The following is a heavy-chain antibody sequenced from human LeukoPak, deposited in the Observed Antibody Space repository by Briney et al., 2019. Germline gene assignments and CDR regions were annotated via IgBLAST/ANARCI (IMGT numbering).Heavy chain of an antibody. D-gene: IGHD6-6*01. CDR2: ISTYNGNT. Sequence: ASVKVSCKGSGYTFSSYGISWVRQAPGQGLEWMGWISTYNGNTNYAQNPQGRVTMTTDTSTSTAYMEVRSLRSDDTAVYYCATTIGARLMYFDYWGQGTLVTVSS. J-gene: IGHJ4*02. CDR1: GYTFSSYG. CDR3: ATTIGARLMYFDY. V-gene: IGHV1-18*01.